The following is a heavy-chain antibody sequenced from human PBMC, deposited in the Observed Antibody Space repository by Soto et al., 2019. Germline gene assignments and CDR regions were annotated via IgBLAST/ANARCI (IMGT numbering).Heavy chain of an antibody. CDR3: VKDRRTEAFGMEV. D-gene: IGHD3-3*02. Sequence: QVQLVESGGGVVQPGKSLRLSCAASGFSFSSYGMHWVRQAPGKGLEWVAVISNDGSRKYYADPVKGRFTISRDTSQNTLYLQMNSLRPEDTAVFYCVKDRRTEAFGMEVWGQGTTVTVSS. J-gene: IGHJ6*02. CDR2: ISNDGSRK. CDR1: GFSFSSYG. V-gene: IGHV3-30*18.